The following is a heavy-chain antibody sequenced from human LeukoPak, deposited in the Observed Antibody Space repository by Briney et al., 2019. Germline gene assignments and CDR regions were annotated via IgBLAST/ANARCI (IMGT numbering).Heavy chain of an antibody. D-gene: IGHD3-10*01. V-gene: IGHV4-4*02. CDR3: ARSISPMLRGIPYY. CDR2: INHSGST. J-gene: IGHJ4*02. Sequence: PSETLSLTCAVSGGSINSNNWWSWARRPPGKGLEWIGEINHSGSTNYNPSLKNRVTISVDKSKNQFSLKVNSMTAADTAVYFCARSISPMLRGIPYYWGQGTLVTVSS. CDR1: GGSINSNNW.